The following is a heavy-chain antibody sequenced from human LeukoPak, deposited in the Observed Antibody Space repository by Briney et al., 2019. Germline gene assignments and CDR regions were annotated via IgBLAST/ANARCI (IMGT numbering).Heavy chain of an antibody. V-gene: IGHV4-34*01. CDR2: INHSGST. CDR1: GGSFSGYY. Sequence: SETLSLTCAVYGGSFSGYYWSWIRQPPGKGLEWIGEINHSGSTNYNPSLKSRVTISVDTSKNQFSLKLSSVTAADTAVYYCARGPHVQLERQSPTRVPPYYYGMDVWGQGTTVTVSS. CDR3: ARGPHVQLERQSPTRVPPYYYGMDV. J-gene: IGHJ6*02. D-gene: IGHD1-1*01.